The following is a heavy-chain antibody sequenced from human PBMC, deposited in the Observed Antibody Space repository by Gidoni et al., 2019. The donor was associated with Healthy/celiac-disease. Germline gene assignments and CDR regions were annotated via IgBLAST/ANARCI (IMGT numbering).Heavy chain of an antibody. CDR1: GFPFSTYS. Sequence: EVQLSESGGVLAKTGGSLRLPCPASGFPFSTYSMNWVRQAHGKGLELVSSINSRSRYIYYPESVKGRFTISRDNAKNVLYLQMNCLRAEDTAVYYCGRDHYYGSGSSRTPPTDWGQGTLVTVSS. CDR3: GRDHYYGSGSSRTPPTD. J-gene: IGHJ4*02. D-gene: IGHD3-10*01. V-gene: IGHV3-21*01. CDR2: INSRSRYI.